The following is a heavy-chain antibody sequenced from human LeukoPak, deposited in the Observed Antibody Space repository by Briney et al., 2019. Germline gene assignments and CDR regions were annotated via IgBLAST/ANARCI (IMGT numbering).Heavy chain of an antibody. CDR3: AKMEAWTTVTGSGVDY. J-gene: IGHJ4*02. CDR1: GFTFSSYA. V-gene: IGHV3-23*01. CDR2: ISGSGGST. Sequence: PGGSLRLSCAGSGFTFSSYAMSWVRQAPGKGLEWVSAISGSGGSTYYADSVKGRFTISRDNSKNTPYLQMNSLRAEDTAVYYCAKMEAWTTVTGSGVDYWGQGTLVTVSS. D-gene: IGHD4-17*01.